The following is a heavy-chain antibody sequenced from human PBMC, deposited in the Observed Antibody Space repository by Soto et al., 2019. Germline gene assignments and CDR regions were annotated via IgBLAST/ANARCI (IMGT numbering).Heavy chain of an antibody. CDR3: ARATYSYTMIDHRFDS. Sequence: QVQLQESGPGLVKPSQTLSLTCTVSGDSISSGGFYWSWIRQHPGKGLEGIGYIHNIGSTYYNQSLKSRSSISVDTSKNQFSLNLSSVTAADTAVYYCARATYSYTMIDHRFDSWVQGTLGTVSS. D-gene: IGHD3-22*01. V-gene: IGHV4-31*03. CDR1: GDSISSGGFY. J-gene: IGHJ4*02. CDR2: IHNIGST.